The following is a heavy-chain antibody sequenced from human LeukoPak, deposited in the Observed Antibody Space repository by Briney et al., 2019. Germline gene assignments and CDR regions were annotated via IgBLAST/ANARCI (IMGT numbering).Heavy chain of an antibody. CDR1: GFTFSSYA. CDR2: ISYDGSNK. Sequence: GGSLRLSCAASGFTFSSYAMHWVRQAPGKGLEWVAVISYDGSNKYYADSVKGRFTISRDNSKNTLYLQMNSLRAVDTAVYYCAREEPRYGDSYSPDAFDIWGQGTMVTVSS. J-gene: IGHJ3*02. CDR3: AREEPRYGDSYSPDAFDI. V-gene: IGHV3-30-3*01. D-gene: IGHD4-17*01.